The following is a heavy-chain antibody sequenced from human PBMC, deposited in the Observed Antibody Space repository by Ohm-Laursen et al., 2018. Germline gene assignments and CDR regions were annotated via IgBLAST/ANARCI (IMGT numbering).Heavy chain of an antibody. V-gene: IGHV3-7*01. CDR2: LKQDGNDK. CDR1: GFTFSSYG. D-gene: IGHD5-24*01. CDR3: ARHDGYGR. Sequence: SLRLSCAASGFTFSSYGMHWVRQAPGKGLEWVANLKQDGNDKYYVDSVKGRYTISRDNAKNTLYLQMDSLRAEDTAVYYCARHDGYGRWGQGTRVTVSS. J-gene: IGHJ4*02.